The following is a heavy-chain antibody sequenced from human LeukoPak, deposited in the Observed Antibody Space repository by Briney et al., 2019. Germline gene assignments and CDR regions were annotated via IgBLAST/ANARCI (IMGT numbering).Heavy chain of an antibody. CDR1: GYSISSGYY. Sequence: SETLSLTCTVSGYSISSGYYWGWIRQPPGKGLEWIGSIYHSGSTYYNPSLKSRVTMSVDTSKNQFSLKLSSVTAADTAMYYCARDNEVAARSFDYWGQGTLVTVSS. CDR2: IYHSGST. CDR3: ARDNEVAARSFDY. J-gene: IGHJ4*02. V-gene: IGHV4-38-2*02. D-gene: IGHD6-6*01.